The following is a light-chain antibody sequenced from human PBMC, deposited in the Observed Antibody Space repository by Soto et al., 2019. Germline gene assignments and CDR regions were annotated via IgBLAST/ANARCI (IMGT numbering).Light chain of an antibody. CDR3: QQYGSSSFA. CDR2: GAF. Sequence: EIVLTQSPDTLSVSPGERATLSCRARQSISSTYLAWYQQKPGQAPRLLLYGAFNRATGIPDRFSGSGSGTDFTLTISRVEPEDCAVYYCQQYGSSSFAFGPVTKVEI. V-gene: IGKV3-20*01. CDR1: QSISSTY. J-gene: IGKJ3*01.